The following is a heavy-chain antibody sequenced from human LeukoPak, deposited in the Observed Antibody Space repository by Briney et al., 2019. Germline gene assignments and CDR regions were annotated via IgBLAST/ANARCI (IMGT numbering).Heavy chain of an antibody. V-gene: IGHV3-23*01. CDR2: ISGSGGST. CDR1: GFAFSSYG. D-gene: IGHD2-2*01. J-gene: IGHJ5*02. Sequence: GGSLRLSCAASGFAFSSYGMSWVRQAPGKGLEWVSAISGSGGSTYYADSVKGRFTISRDNAKNSLYLQMNSLRAEDTAVYYCAREFRTYCSSTSCYGLDPWGQGTLVTVSS. CDR3: AREFRTYCSSTSCYGLDP.